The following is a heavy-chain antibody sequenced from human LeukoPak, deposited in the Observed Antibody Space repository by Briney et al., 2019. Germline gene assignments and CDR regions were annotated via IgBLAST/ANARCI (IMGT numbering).Heavy chain of an antibody. Sequence: ASAKVSCKASGYTFTNYYMHWVRQAPGQGLEWMGVINPGDGTTSYAQKFQGRVTMTRDTSTSTVYMELSSLRSDDTAVYYCARWWDDGSGYSYYYGMDVWGQGTTVTVSS. D-gene: IGHD3-22*01. CDR3: ARWWDDGSGYSYYYGMDV. V-gene: IGHV1-46*01. J-gene: IGHJ6*02. CDR1: GYTFTNYY. CDR2: INPGDGTT.